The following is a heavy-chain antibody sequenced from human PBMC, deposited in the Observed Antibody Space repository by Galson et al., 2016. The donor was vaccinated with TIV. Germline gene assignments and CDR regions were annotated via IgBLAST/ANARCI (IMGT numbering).Heavy chain of an antibody. Sequence: SVKVSCKVSGNSLTELVLHWVRQAPGKGLEWMGGFDPEVSKTVYAQRFQGRVTVTADIYRDTAYMELGSLRIEDTAVYYCATVAWFPGLSLDNWGQGTLVTVSS. CDR1: GNSLTELV. D-gene: IGHD2/OR15-2a*01. V-gene: IGHV1-24*01. CDR3: ATVAWFPGLSLDN. J-gene: IGHJ4*02. CDR2: FDPEVSKT.